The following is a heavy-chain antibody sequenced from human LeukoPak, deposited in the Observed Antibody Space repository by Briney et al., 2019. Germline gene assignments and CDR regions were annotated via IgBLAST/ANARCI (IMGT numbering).Heavy chain of an antibody. J-gene: IGHJ6*02. D-gene: IGHD2-2*01. CDR2: ISYDGSNK. V-gene: IGHV3-30-3*01. CDR3: ARVILDCSSTRCPWGQYYYYGMDV. CDR1: GFTFSSFA. Sequence: PGGSLRLSCAASGFTFSSFALHWVRQAPGKGLEWVAVISYDGSNKYYADSVKGRFTISRDYSMNTLYLQMSSLRAEDTAVYYCARVILDCSSTRCPWGQYYYYGMDVWGQGTTVTVSS.